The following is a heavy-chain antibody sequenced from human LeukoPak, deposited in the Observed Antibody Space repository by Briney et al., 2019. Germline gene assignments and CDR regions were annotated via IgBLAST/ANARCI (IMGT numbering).Heavy chain of an antibody. J-gene: IGHJ4*02. V-gene: IGHV4-34*01. Sequence: SETLFLTCAVYGGSFSGYYWSWIRQPPGKGLEWIGEINHSGSTNYNPSLKSRVTISVDTSKNQFSLKLSSVTAADTAVYYCARGALGEWELLQLFDYWGQGTLVTVSS. CDR2: INHSGST. CDR1: GGSFSGYY. D-gene: IGHD1-26*01. CDR3: ARGALGEWELLQLFDY.